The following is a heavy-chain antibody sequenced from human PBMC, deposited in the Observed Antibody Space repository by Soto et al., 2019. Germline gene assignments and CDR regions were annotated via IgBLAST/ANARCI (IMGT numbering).Heavy chain of an antibody. J-gene: IGHJ6*02. CDR1: GFAFSDYE. D-gene: IGHD3-10*01. CDR3: ARAAGIMTRGFHGMDV. Sequence: EVQLVESGGGLVQPGGSLRLSCAASGFAFSDYEMNWVRQAPGKGLEWISYINSTASTIHYADSVKGRFTISRDNAKNSVYLQMNSLRAEDSAVYYCARAAGIMTRGFHGMDVWGQGTTVTVSS. V-gene: IGHV3-48*03. CDR2: INSTASTI.